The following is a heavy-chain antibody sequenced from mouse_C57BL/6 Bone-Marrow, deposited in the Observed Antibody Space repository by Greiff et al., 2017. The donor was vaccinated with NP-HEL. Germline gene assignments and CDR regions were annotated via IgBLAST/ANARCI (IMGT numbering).Heavy chain of an antibody. CDR1: GYTFTDYE. CDR2: IDPETGGT. V-gene: IGHV1-15*01. J-gene: IGHJ4*01. CDR3: TRGSNYGGMDY. Sequence: ESGAELVRPGASVTLSCKASGYTFTDYEMHWVKQTPVHGLEWIGAIDPETGGTAYNQKFKGKAILTADKSSSTAYMELRSLTSEDSAVYYCTRGSNYGGMDYWGQGTSVTVSS. D-gene: IGHD2-5*01.